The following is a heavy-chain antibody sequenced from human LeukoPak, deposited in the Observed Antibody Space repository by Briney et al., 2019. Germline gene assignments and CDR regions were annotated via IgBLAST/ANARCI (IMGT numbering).Heavy chain of an antibody. CDR2: ITSNRNT. J-gene: IGHJ4*02. V-gene: IGHV3-69-1*01. CDR3: ARDPGRGDY. Sequence: PGGSLRLSCAASGFTFSDYSMNWVRQAPGEGLEWVSSITSNRNTYYPDSVKGRFTISRDNTKNSLFLQMNSLRAEDTAVYHCARDPGRGDYWGQGTLVTVSS. CDR1: GFTFSDYS.